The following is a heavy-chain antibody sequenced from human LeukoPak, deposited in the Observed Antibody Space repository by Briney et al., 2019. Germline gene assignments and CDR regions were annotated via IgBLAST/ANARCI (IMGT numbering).Heavy chain of an antibody. D-gene: IGHD3-22*01. V-gene: IGHV1-46*01. Sequence: GASVKVSCKVSGYTLTELSMHWVRQAPGQGLEWMGIINPSGGSTSYAQKFQGRVTMTRDTSTSTVYMELSSLRSEDTAVYYCASDYYDNAFDIWGQGTMVTVSS. J-gene: IGHJ3*02. CDR3: ASDYYDNAFDI. CDR1: GYTLTELS. CDR2: INPSGGST.